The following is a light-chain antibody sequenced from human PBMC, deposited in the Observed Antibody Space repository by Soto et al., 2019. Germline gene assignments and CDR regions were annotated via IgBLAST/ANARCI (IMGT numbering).Light chain of an antibody. Sequence: QSALTQPASVSGSPGQSITISCTGTSSDVGGYNFVSWYQRHPGTAPKLMIYDVTNRPSGVSTRFSGSKSGYTASLTISGLQAEDEADYYCSSYSTSSTLSYVFGTGTKVTVL. CDR3: SSYSTSSTLSYV. CDR1: SSDVGGYNF. CDR2: DVT. J-gene: IGLJ1*01. V-gene: IGLV2-14*01.